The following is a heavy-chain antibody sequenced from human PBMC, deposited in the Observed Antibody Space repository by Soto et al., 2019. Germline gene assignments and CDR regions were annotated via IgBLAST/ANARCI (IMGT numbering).Heavy chain of an antibody. V-gene: IGHV1-69*12. J-gene: IGHJ4*02. D-gene: IGHD3-22*01. Sequence: QVQLVQSGAEVKKPGSSVKVSCKASGGTFSSYAISWVRQAPGQGLEWMGGIIPIFGTANYAQKFQGRVTITADESTRTAYMEVSSLRSEDTAVYYCARGWEAYYYDSSGQSYFDYWGQGTLVTVSS. CDR1: GGTFSSYA. CDR3: ARGWEAYYYDSSGQSYFDY. CDR2: IIPIFGTA.